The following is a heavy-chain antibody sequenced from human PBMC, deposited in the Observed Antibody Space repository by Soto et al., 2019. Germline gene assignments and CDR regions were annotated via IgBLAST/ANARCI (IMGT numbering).Heavy chain of an antibody. V-gene: IGHV3-21*01. CDR2: ISSSSYI. J-gene: IGHJ6*02. CDR1: GFTFSSYS. D-gene: IGHD3-16*01. Sequence: GGSLRLSCAASGFTFSSYSMNWVRQAPGKGLEWVSSISSSSYIYYADSVKGRFTISRDNAKNSLYLQMNSLRAEDTAVYYCARRRPVGALAYYYGMDVWGQGTTVTVSS. CDR3: ARRRPVGALAYYYGMDV.